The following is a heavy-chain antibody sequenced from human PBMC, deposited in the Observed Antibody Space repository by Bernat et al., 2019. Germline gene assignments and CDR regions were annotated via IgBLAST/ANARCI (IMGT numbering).Heavy chain of an antibody. CDR2: IRYDGSIK. V-gene: IGHV3-30*02. CDR1: GFTFSSYG. D-gene: IGHD3-16*01. J-gene: IGHJ3*02. Sequence: QVQLVESGGGVVQPGGSLRLSCAASGFTFSSYGMHWVRQAPGKGLEWVAFIRYDGSIKYYADSVKGRFTISRDNSKDTLYLQMNSLRAEDTAVYYCAKELRAADAFDIWGQGTMVTVSS. CDR3: AKELRAADAFDI.